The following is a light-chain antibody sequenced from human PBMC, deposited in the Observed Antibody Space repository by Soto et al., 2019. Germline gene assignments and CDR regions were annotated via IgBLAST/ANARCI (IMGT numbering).Light chain of an antibody. J-gene: IGLJ2*01. V-gene: IGLV2-14*01. CDR3: GSYTSRSNPLVV. CDR1: SSDVGGYNY. Sequence: QSVLTQPASVSGSPGQSITISCTGTSSDVGGYNYVSWYQQHPGKAPKLMIYEVSNRPSGVSNRFSGSKSGNTASLTISGLQAEDEADYYCGSYTSRSNPLVVFGGGTKLTVL. CDR2: EVS.